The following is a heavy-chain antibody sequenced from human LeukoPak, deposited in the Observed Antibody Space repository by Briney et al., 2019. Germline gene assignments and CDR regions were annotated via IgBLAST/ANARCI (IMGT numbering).Heavy chain of an antibody. J-gene: IGHJ6*03. CDR2: IFYSGST. Sequence: SETLSLTCTVSGGSISTSNYYWGWIRQPPGKGLEWIGNIFYSGSTNYNPSLKSRVTISVDTSKNQFSLKLSSVTAADTAVYYCARRRYYYYMDVWGKGTTVTISS. V-gene: IGHV4-39*07. CDR3: ARRRYYYYMDV. CDR1: GGSISTSNYY.